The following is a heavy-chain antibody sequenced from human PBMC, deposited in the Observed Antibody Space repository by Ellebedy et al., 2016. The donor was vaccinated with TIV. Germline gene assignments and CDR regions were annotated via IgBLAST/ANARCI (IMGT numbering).Heavy chain of an antibody. CDR3: ARGMMGSSWLTPFDY. CDR2: ISAYNGNT. J-gene: IGHJ4*02. Sequence: AASVKVSCKASGYTFTSYGISWARQAPGQGLEWMGWISAYNGNTNYAQKLQGRVTMTTDTSTSTAYMELRSLRSDDTAVYYCARGMMGSSWLTPFDYWGQGTLVIVSS. V-gene: IGHV1-18*01. CDR1: GYTFTSYG. D-gene: IGHD6-13*01.